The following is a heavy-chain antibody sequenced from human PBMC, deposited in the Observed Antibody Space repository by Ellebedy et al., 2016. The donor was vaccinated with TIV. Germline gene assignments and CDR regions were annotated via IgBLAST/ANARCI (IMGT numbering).Heavy chain of an antibody. J-gene: IGHJ4*02. V-gene: IGHV3-21*04. D-gene: IGHD6-13*01. CDR2: ISSSSNYI. CDR1: GFTFSSYS. CDR3: AKALTAAGTGYYFDY. Sequence: GGSLRLXXAASGFTFSSYSMNWVRQAPGKGLEWVSSISSSSNYIYYADSVKGRFTISRDNAKNSLYLQMNSLRAEDTALYYCAKALTAAGTGYYFDYWGQGTLVTVSS.